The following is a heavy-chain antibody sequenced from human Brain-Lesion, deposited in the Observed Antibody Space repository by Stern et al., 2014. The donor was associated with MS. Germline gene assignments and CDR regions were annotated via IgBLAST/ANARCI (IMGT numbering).Heavy chain of an antibody. CDR2: IYYSGNT. CDR1: GGSVSSTSYA. V-gene: IGHV4-39*01. D-gene: IGHD2-15*01. J-gene: IGHJ5*02. Sequence: QLQLQESGPGLVKPSETLSLTCTVAGGSVSSTSYAWAWIRQPPGKGLERIGTIYYSGNTYYSPSPKSRLTISLDTSKNQFSLQLRSVTAADTAVYYCAGEEDIRYCSGGSCTGNWFDPWGQGTLVTVSS. CDR3: AGEEDIRYCSGGSCTGNWFDP.